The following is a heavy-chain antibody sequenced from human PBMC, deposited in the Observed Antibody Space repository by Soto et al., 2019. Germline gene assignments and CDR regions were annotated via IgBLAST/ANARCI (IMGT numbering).Heavy chain of an antibody. D-gene: IGHD2-2*01. CDR1: GDTFSTYS. V-gene: IGHV1-69*12. CDR3: AREGLVLVPTTVNSDYYYYAMDV. J-gene: IGHJ6*02. Sequence: QVQLVQSGAEVKKPGSSVKVSCKASGDTFSTYSITWMRQAPGRGLDWVGGIIPRSAKSNYAQKFEGRVTITADESTSTAYMELSSLRSEDTAVYYCAREGLVLVPTTVNSDYYYYAMDVWGQGTTVTVSS. CDR2: IIPRSAKS.